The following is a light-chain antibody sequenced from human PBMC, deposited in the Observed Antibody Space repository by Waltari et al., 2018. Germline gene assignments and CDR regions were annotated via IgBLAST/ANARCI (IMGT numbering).Light chain of an antibody. CDR2: EVS. CDR1: SSHVGSYHR. V-gene: IGLV2-18*02. Sequence: QSALTQPPSVSGSPGQSVPISCTGTSSHVGSYHRFSWYQQPPGTAPKLMIYEVSNRPSGVPDRFSGSKSGNTASLTISGLQAEDEADYYCSSYTSSSSVVFGGGTKLTVL. CDR3: SSYTSSSSVV. J-gene: IGLJ2*01.